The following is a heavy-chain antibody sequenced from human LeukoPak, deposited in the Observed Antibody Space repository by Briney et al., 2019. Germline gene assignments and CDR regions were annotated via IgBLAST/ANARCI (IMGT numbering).Heavy chain of an antibody. CDR3: ARVNSWAEEPDTGFDY. J-gene: IGHJ4*02. CDR1: GDTVSNKRSA. CDR2: TYYRSKWYN. V-gene: IGHV6-1*01. Sequence: SQTLSLTCAISGDTVSNKRSAWNWIRQSPSRGLEWLGRTYYRSKWYNDYAVSVKSRITINPDTSKNQFSLQLNSVSPEDTAVYYCARVNSWAEEPDTGFDYWGQGILVTVSS. D-gene: IGHD1-14*01.